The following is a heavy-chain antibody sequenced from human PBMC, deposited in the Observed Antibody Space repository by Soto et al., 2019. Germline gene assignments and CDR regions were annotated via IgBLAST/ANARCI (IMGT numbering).Heavy chain of an antibody. CDR1: GFSLSNARMG. V-gene: IGHV2-26*01. J-gene: IGHJ5*02. Sequence: SGPTLVNPTETLTLTCTVSGFSLSNARMGVSWIRQPPGKALEWLAHIFSNDEKSYSTSLKSRLTISKDTSKGQVVLTMTNMDPVDTATYYCARIRSVVVGDTPWFDPWGQGTLVTVSS. D-gene: IGHD1-26*01. CDR2: IFSNDEK. CDR3: ARIRSVVVGDTPWFDP.